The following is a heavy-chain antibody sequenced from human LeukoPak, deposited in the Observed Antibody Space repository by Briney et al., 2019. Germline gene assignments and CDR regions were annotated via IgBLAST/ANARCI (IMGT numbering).Heavy chain of an antibody. D-gene: IGHD3-22*01. V-gene: IGHV4-59*08. J-gene: IGHJ1*01. CDR2: IYYSGST. Sequence: SQTLSLTCSVSGGXISSYYCSWIRQPPGKGLEWIGYIYYSGSTNYNPSLKSRVTISVDTSKNQFSLKLSSVTAADTAVYYCARHGGGYYDSSGYYFEYFQHWGQGTLVTVSS. CDR3: ARHGGGYYDSSGYYFEYFQH. CDR1: GGXISSYY.